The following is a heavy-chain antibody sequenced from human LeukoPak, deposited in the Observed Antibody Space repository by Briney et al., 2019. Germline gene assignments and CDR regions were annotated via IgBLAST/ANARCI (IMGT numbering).Heavy chain of an antibody. D-gene: IGHD1-26*01. CDR3: ARDIGGAAYFDY. J-gene: IGHJ4*02. V-gene: IGHV1-18*01. CDR1: GYTFTSYG. Sequence: GASVKVSCKASGYTFTSYGISWVRQAPRQGLAWMGWIGAYNCNTNYAQKLQGRVTMNTDTSTSTAYMELRSLRSDDTAVYYCARDIGGAAYFDYWGQGTLVTVSS. CDR2: IGAYNCNT.